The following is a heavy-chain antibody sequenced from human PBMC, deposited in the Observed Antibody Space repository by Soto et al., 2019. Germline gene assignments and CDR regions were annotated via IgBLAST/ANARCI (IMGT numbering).Heavy chain of an antibody. CDR1: GYTFTSYG. CDR2: ISAYNGNT. J-gene: IGHJ5*02. CDR3: ARKYSSGFRSWDNWFDP. Sequence: EASVKVSCKASGYTFTSYGISWVRQAPGQGLEWMGWISAYNGNTNYAQKLQGRVTMTTDTSTSTAYMELSSLRSEDTAVYYCARKYSSGFRSWDNWFDPWGQGALVTVSS. D-gene: IGHD3-22*01. V-gene: IGHV1-18*01.